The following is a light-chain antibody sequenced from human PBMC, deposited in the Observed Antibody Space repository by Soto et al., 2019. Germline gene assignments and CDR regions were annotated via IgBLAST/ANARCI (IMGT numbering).Light chain of an antibody. J-gene: IGKJ3*01. Sequence: DDQMPQTPSSLSASVGDRVILTCRASQSIGNWLAWYQQKPGKAPKLLIYKASSLESGVPTRFSGSGSGTDFTLTISSLQPEDFATYYCQQYNIYVFCPLTNVDIK. CDR1: QSIGNW. V-gene: IGKV1-5*03. CDR3: QQYNIYV. CDR2: KAS.